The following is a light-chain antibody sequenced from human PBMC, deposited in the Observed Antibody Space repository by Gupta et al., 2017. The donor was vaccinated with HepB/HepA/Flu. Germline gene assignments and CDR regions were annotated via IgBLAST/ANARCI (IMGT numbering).Light chain of an antibody. V-gene: IGKV3-15*01. Sequence: ELVMTQSPATLSVSPGERATLSCRASQTINSHVAWYQQKPGQAPRLLIYNRSTRGTAIPARFSGSGSGTELTLTISRLESEDFVVDYCQQYSSWPWTFGQGTKVEI. CDR3: QQYSSWPWT. CDR1: QTINSH. J-gene: IGKJ1*01. CDR2: NRS.